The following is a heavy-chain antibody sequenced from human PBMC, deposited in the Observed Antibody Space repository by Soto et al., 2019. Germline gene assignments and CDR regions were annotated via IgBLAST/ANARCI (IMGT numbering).Heavy chain of an antibody. Sequence: QVRLVQSGAEVKKPGASVKVSCKASGYTFNSYDITGVRPDTGQGLEWRGWMNPNSGNTGNAQKFQGRVTMTRNTSISTAYMEMSIRRSENTAVYYCAGGGNYYDRSGYFGPWFDPWGQGTLVTVST. V-gene: IGHV1-8*01. J-gene: IGHJ5*02. D-gene: IGHD3-22*01. CDR3: AGGGNYYDRSGYFGPWFDP. CDR1: GYTFNSYD. CDR2: MNPNSGNT.